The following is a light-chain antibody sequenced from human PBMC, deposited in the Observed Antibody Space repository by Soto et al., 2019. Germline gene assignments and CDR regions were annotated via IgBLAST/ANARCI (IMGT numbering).Light chain of an antibody. CDR2: EVS. CDR1: SNDVGHSSF. V-gene: IGLV2-8*01. Sequence: QSALTQPPSASGSPGQSVTISCTGNSNDVGHSSFISWYQQHPGKGTKLIIYEVSKRPSGVPDRFSGSKSGNTASLSVSGLQDEDEADYFCNAQADNGTHGFGTGTKLTVL. CDR3: NAQADNGTHG. J-gene: IGLJ1*01.